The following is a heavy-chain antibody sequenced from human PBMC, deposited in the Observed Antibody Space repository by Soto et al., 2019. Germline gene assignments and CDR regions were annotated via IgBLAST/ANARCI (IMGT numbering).Heavy chain of an antibody. CDR2: IDPSDSYT. J-gene: IGHJ6*02. Sequence: PXESLTRSFTGAGYSFTSYWISWVRQMPGKGLEWMGSIDPSDSYTNYSPSFQGHVTISADKSISTAYLQWSSLKASDTAMYYCERHAFGAYSGGGMDVWGQGTKVTVSS. CDR3: ERHAFGAYSGGGMDV. D-gene: IGHD1-26*01. CDR1: GYSFTSYW. V-gene: IGHV5-10-1*01.